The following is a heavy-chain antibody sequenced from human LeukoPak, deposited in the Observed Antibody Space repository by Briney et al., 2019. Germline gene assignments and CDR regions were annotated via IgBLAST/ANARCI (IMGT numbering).Heavy chain of an antibody. D-gene: IGHD2-8*01. CDR1: GFTFSSYT. Sequence: GGSLRLSCAASGFTFSSYTMSWVRQAPGRGREGGSAISGSGGSTYYADSVKGRFTSSTDNSKNTLYLQMNSLRAEDTAVYYCVQDPDCTSGICYTFFDYWGQGTLVTVSS. CDR2: ISGSGGST. V-gene: IGHV3-23*01. CDR3: VQDPDCTSGICYTFFDY. J-gene: IGHJ4*02.